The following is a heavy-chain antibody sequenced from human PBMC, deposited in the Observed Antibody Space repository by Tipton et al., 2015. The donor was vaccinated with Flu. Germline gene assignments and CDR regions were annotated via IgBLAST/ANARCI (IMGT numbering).Heavy chain of an antibody. Sequence: TLSLTCTFSGGSISTYYWSWIRQPAGKGLEWIGRIYTSGSTNYNPSLKSRVTMSVDTSKNQFSLRLSSVTAADTAVYYCARGAGGPAAAFDCWGQGTLVTVSS. J-gene: IGHJ4*02. CDR3: ARGAGGPAAAFDC. CDR2: IYTSGST. D-gene: IGHD2-2*01. V-gene: IGHV4-4*07. CDR1: GGSISTYY.